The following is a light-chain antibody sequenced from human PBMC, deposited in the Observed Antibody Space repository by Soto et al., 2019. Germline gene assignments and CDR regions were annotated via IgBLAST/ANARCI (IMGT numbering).Light chain of an antibody. J-gene: IGKJ5*01. CDR1: QTVPSR. Sequence: EIVITQSPATLSVSPGEGVTLSCRASQTVPSRIAWYQQRPGQATSLLIYGASTRATGVPDRFSGTASGTEFTLTISSLKSEDYAVYYCQQYKSWHPITFGQGTRLEIK. CDR3: QQYKSWHPIT. V-gene: IGKV3-15*01. CDR2: GAS.